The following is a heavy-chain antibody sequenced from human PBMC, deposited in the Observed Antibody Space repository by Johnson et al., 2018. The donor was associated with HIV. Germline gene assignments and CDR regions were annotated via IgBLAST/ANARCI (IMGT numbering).Heavy chain of an antibody. CDR3: AIPYFYDSGDYR. D-gene: IGHD3-22*01. CDR1: GFTFSQYA. CDR2: ISTTGVST. V-gene: IGHV3-64*07. J-gene: IGHJ3*01. Sequence: VQLVESGGGLVQPGESLRLSCVASGFTFSQYAMHWVRQAPGKGLEYVSAISTTGVSTYYADSVRGRFTISSDNSKNTLYLQMGSLRAEDMAVYYCAIPYFYDSGDYRWGQGTMVTVSS.